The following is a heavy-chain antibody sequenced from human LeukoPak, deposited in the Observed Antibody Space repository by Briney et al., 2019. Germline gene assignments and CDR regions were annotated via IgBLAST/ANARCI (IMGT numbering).Heavy chain of an antibody. J-gene: IGHJ4*01. CDR3: ARDQTPYY. CDR1: GFTFSSHG. D-gene: IGHD3-16*01. CDR2: ISGSGGDT. Sequence: MPGGSLRLSCAASGFTFSSHGMSWVRQGPGKGLEWVSGISGSGGDTYYADSVKGRFTISRDNAKNSLYLQMNSLRPEDTAVYYCARDQTPYYWGQGTLVTVSS. V-gene: IGHV3-21*01.